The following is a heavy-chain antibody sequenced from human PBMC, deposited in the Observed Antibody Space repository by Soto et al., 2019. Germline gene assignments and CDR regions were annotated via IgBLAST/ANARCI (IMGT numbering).Heavy chain of an antibody. CDR3: ARESEDLTSNFDY. V-gene: IGHV3-21*06. CDR2: ISSTTNYI. CDR1: GFTFSSYA. J-gene: IGHJ4*02. Sequence: GGSLRLSCAASGFTFSSYAMSWVRQAPGKGLEWVSSISSTTNYIYYGDSMKGRFTISRDNAKNSLYLEMNSLRAEDTAVYYCARESEDLTSNFDYWGQGILVTVSS.